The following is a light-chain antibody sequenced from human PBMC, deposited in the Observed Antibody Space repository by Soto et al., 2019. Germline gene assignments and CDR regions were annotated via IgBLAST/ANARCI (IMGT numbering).Light chain of an antibody. CDR3: NSYTSSSTYV. CDR2: DVS. CDR1: TSDVGRYNY. V-gene: IGLV2-14*01. J-gene: IGLJ1*01. Sequence: QSVLTQPASVSGSPGQSITISSTGTTSDVGRYNYVSWYQQHPGKAPKLIIYDVSNRPSGVSNRFSGSKSGNTASLTISGLQAEDEADYYCNSYTSSSTYVFGTGIKLTVL.